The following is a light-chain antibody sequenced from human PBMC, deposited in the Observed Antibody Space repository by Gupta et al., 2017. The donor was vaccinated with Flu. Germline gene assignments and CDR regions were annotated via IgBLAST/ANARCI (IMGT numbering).Light chain of an antibody. CDR3: TLYKSSSTYV. CDR1: SSDIGTYNR. V-gene: IGLV2-18*01. CDR2: DVS. Sequence: QSALTQPPSVSGSPGQSVTIYCTGTSSDIGTYNRVSWYQQPPGTAPKLISDDVSNRPSGVPERCEANNSGTAALVNSWGLQGDDDAYYYSTLYKSSSTYVFGTGTQVTVL. J-gene: IGLJ1*01.